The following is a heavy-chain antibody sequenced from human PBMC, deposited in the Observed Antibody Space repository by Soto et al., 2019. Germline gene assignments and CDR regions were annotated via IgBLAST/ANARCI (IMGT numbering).Heavy chain of an antibody. CDR3: ARVDTVAGNFDF. Sequence: SETLSLTCSVSGGSITSYHWSWIRQPPGKGLEWIGYIYYRGNTNYNPSLKSRVTISVDRSKNQFSLKVSSVTAADTAVYYCARVDTVAGNFDFWGQGTQVTVSS. J-gene: IGHJ4*02. D-gene: IGHD6-19*01. V-gene: IGHV4-59*01. CDR1: GGSITSYH. CDR2: IYYRGNT.